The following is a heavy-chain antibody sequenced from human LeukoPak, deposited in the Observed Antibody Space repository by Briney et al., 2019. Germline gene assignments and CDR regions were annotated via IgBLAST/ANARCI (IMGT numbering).Heavy chain of an antibody. D-gene: IGHD2-2*01. CDR1: GGSISTYY. CDR3: ARVGVPAALGLNWFDP. Sequence: PSETLSLTCTVSGGSISTYYWSWIRQPPGKGLDWIGNIYYSGSTNYNPSLKSRVTILVDTSKNQFSLELSSVTAADTAVYYCARVGVPAALGLNWFDPWGQGTLVTVSS. V-gene: IGHV4-59*01. J-gene: IGHJ5*02. CDR2: IYYSGST.